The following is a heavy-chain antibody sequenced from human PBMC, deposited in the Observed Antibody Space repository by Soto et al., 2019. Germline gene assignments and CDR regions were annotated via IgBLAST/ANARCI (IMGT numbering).Heavy chain of an antibody. J-gene: IGHJ5*02. Sequence: QLQLQESGSGLVKPSQTLSLTCAVSGASVDSGGYSWSWIRQPPGKGLEWIGYIYHGVSTDYNPSLKTRVTISVDSSKNLFSLSLSSVTAAATAVYFCVRSGCSSTACHTAWFDPWGPGTLVTVSS. CDR1: GASVDSGGYS. V-gene: IGHV4-30-2*01. CDR3: VRSGCSSTACHTAWFDP. D-gene: IGHD2-2*01. CDR2: IYHGVST.